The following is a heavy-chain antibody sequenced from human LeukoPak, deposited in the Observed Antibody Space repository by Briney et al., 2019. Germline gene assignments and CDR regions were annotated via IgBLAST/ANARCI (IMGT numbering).Heavy chain of an antibody. J-gene: IGHJ4*02. CDR2: IIHIFGTA. D-gene: IGHD2-2*01. Sequence: SVKVSCKASGGTFSSYAISWVRQAPGQGLEWMGGIIHIFGTANYAQKFQGRVTITADESTSTAYMELSSLRSEDTAVYYCARGEYCSSTSCPLGYWGQGTLVTVSS. CDR3: ARGEYCSSTSCPLGY. CDR1: GGTFSSYA. V-gene: IGHV1-69*01.